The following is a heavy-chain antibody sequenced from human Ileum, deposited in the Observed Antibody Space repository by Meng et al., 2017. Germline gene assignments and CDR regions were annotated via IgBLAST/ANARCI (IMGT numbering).Heavy chain of an antibody. V-gene: IGHV4-61*08. CDR2: AST. D-gene: IGHD7-27*01. J-gene: IGHJ4*02. Sequence: QVELQESGPGLVRPSETLSLICTVSGGSVSSAGYQWGWIRQPPAKGLEWIGYASTNYNPSLKSRVTISLDTSKNQFSLKLSSVTAADTAVYYCARDHWGSLDYWGQGILVTASS. CDR3: ARDHWGSLDY. CDR1: GGSVSSAGYQ.